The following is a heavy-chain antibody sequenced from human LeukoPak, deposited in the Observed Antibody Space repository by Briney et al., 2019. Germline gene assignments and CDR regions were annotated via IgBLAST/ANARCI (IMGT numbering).Heavy chain of an antibody. Sequence: ASVKLSLNGTGYGGTDLTMHWIWQSPGQGLGWMGGCDPEDGEPTYEKKFQGRVTMTEDTSSDTAYMELSRLRSVDTAVYYCASDIAVSGNYWGQGTLVTVSS. CDR2: CDPEDGEP. D-gene: IGHD6-19*01. J-gene: IGHJ4*02. V-gene: IGHV1-24*01. CDR3: ASDIAVSGNY. CDR1: GYGGTDLT.